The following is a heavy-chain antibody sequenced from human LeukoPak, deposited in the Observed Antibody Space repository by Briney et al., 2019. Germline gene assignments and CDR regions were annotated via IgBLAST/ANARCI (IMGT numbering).Heavy chain of an antibody. CDR3: ARGFGSSGWYGNY. J-gene: IGHJ4*02. Sequence: ASLKVSCKASGYTFTSYDINWVRQATGQGLEWMGWINPNSGNTGYAQKVQGRVTMTRNTSISTAYMELSSLRSEDTAVYYCARGFGSSGWYGNYWGQGTLVTVSS. CDR2: INPNSGNT. CDR1: GYTFTSYD. D-gene: IGHD6-19*01. V-gene: IGHV1-8*01.